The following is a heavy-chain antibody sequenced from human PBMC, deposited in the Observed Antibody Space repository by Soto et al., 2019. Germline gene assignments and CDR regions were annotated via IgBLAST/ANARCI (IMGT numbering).Heavy chain of an antibody. CDR1: GYTFTTYA. CDR2: INADNGNT. D-gene: IGHD3-22*01. V-gene: IGHV1-3*01. CDR3: ATDPHYYDTTGYCLDN. Sequence: ASVKVSCKASGYTFTTYAIHWVRQAPGRSPEWMGWINADNGNTRYSQKFQGRITITRDTSASTAYMELSSLRSDDTAVYYCATDPHYYDTTGYCLDNWGQGTLVTVSS. J-gene: IGHJ4*02.